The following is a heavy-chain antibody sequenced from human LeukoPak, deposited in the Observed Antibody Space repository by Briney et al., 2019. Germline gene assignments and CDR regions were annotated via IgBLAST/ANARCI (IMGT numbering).Heavy chain of an antibody. J-gene: IGHJ4*02. V-gene: IGHV1-46*01. Sequence: GASVTVSCKASGYTFTSYYMHWVRQAPGQGLEWMGIINPSGGSTSYAQKFLGRVTMTRDTSTSTVYMELSSLRSEDTAVYYCAREGVAGPFDYWGQGTLVTVSS. CDR2: INPSGGST. CDR1: GYTFTSYY. D-gene: IGHD6-19*01. CDR3: AREGVAGPFDY.